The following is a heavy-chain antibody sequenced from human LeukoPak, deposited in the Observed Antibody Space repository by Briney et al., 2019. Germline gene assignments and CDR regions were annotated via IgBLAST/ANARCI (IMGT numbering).Heavy chain of an antibody. CDR2: IYYSGST. V-gene: IGHV4-59*01. J-gene: IGHJ4*02. Sequence: TSETLSLTCTVSGGSIKNYYWTWIRQPPGKGLEWIGYIYYSGSTNYNPSLKSRVTISVDTSKNQFSLKLSSVTAADTAVYYCARVAGYVIDYWGQGTLVTVSS. D-gene: IGHD5-12*01. CDR1: GGSIKNYY. CDR3: ARVAGYVIDY.